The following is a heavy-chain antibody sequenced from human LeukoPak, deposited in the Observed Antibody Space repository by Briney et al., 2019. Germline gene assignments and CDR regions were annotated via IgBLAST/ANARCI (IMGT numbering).Heavy chain of an antibody. V-gene: IGHV3-66*01. Sequence: GGSLRLSCAASGFTVSSNYMSWVRQAPGKGLEWVSVIYSGGSTYYADSVKGRFTISRGNSKNTLYLQMNSLRAEDTAVYYCARVGSYDSSGYYLDYWGQGTLVTVSS. CDR2: IYSGGST. CDR1: GFTVSSNY. D-gene: IGHD3-22*01. CDR3: ARVGSYDSSGYYLDY. J-gene: IGHJ4*02.